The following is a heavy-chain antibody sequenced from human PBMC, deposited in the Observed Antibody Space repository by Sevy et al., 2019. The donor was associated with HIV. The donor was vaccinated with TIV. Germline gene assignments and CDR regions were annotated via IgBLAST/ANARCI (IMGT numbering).Heavy chain of an antibody. D-gene: IGHD3-10*01. CDR1: GLTFSTYS. V-gene: IGHV3-48*01. J-gene: IGHJ4*02. CDR3: ASPLPLCYGSASEEFDY. Sequence: GGSLRLSCAASGLTFSTYSMNWVRQAPGKGLEWVSYISSSSSTLYDADSVKGRFTISRENAKNSLYLQMISLRAEDTAVYYCASPLPLCYGSASEEFDYWGRGPLVTVSS. CDR2: ISSSSSTL.